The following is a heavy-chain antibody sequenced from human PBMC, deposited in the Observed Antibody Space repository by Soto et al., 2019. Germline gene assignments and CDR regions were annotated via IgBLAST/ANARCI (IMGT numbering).Heavy chain of an antibody. CDR1: GFTFDDYA. D-gene: IGHD2-2*01. Sequence: GGSLRLSCAASGFTFDDYAMHWVRQAPGKGLEWVSGISWNSGSIGYSDSVKGRFTISRDNAKNSLYLQMNSLRAEDTALYYCERDREYCSSTSCYRGGGYYYYGMDVWGQGTTVTVSS. CDR2: ISWNSGSI. V-gene: IGHV3-9*01. CDR3: ERDREYCSSTSCYRGGGYYYYGMDV. J-gene: IGHJ6*02.